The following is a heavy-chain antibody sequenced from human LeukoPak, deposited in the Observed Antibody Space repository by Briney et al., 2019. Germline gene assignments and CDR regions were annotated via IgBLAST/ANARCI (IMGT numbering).Heavy chain of an antibody. J-gene: IGHJ5*02. CDR3: ARVPSTNSLAASWFDP. Sequence: SETLSLTCTVSGGSISSYYWSWIRQPPGKGLEWIANIYHSGSTYYNPSLKSRVTISVDTSKNQFSLKLSSVTAADTAIYYCARVPSTNSLAASWFDPWGQGTLVTVSS. CDR2: IYHSGST. D-gene: IGHD6-6*01. V-gene: IGHV4-59*08. CDR1: GGSISSYY.